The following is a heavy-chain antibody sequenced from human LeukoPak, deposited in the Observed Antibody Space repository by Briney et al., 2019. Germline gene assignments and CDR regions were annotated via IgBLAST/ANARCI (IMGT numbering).Heavy chain of an antibody. D-gene: IGHD3-10*01. CDR3: ARGKSGSSYYYYYGMDV. J-gene: IGHJ6*02. CDR2: IGTAGDT. V-gene: IGHV3-13*01. Sequence: GGSLRLSCAASGFTFSSYDMHWVRQATGKGLEWVSAIGTAGDTYYPGSVKGRFTISRGNAKNSLYLQMNSLRAGDTAVYYCARGKSGSSYYYYYGMDVWGQGTTVTVSS. CDR1: GFTFSSYD.